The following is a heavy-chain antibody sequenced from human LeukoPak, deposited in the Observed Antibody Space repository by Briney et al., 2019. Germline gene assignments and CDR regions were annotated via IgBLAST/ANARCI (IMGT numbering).Heavy chain of an antibody. D-gene: IGHD6-19*01. V-gene: IGHV3-21*01. CDR3: ARDFGIAVAGLDP. Sequence: GGTLRLSCAASGFTFSSYSMNWVRQAPGKGLEWVSSISSSSSYIYYADSVKGRFTISRDNAKNSLYLQMNSLRAEDTAVYYCARDFGIAVAGLDPWGQGTLVTVSS. CDR1: GFTFSSYS. CDR2: ISSSSSYI. J-gene: IGHJ5*02.